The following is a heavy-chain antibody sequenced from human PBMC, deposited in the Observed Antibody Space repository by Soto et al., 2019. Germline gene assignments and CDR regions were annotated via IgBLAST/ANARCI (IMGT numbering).Heavy chain of an antibody. J-gene: IGHJ3*02. CDR2: IYYSGST. CDR1: GGSISSYY. Sequence: SETLSLTCTVSGGSISSYYWSWIRQPPGKGLEWIGYIYYSGSTNYNPPLKSRVTISVDTSKDQFSLKLSSVTAADTAVYYCARKDGPMVRGVGAFDIWGQGTMVTVSS. V-gene: IGHV4-59*01. CDR3: ARKDGPMVRGVGAFDI. D-gene: IGHD3-10*01.